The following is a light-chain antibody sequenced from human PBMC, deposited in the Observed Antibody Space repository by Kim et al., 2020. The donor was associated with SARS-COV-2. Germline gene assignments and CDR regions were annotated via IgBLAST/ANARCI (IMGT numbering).Light chain of an antibody. J-gene: IGKJ1*01. CDR3: QQYCSTPPA. V-gene: IGKV4-1*01. CDR2: WAS. Sequence: DIVMTQSPDSLAVHLGERATINCKSSQSVLYSSNNKNYLAWYQQKPGQPPKLLIYWASTRESGVPDRFSGSGSGTDFTLTISSLQAEDVAVYYCQQYCSTPPAFGQGTKVDIK. CDR1: QSVLYSSNNKNY.